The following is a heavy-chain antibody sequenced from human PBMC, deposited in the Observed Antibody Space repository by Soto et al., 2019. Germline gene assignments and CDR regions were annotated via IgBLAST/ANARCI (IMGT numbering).Heavy chain of an antibody. V-gene: IGHV3-23*01. Sequence: XVCLRLSCEASGFSFSNYVMTWVRPNPGKGLEWVSSISGSGVSTYDADSVKGRFTISRDNSNNTLYLQMNNLRAEDTAVYYCAKVNSTVPGLNWFDPCGQRTLVTVTA. CDR2: ISGSGVST. D-gene: IGHD4-17*01. CDR1: GFSFSNYV. J-gene: IGHJ5*02. CDR3: AKVNSTVPGLNWFDP.